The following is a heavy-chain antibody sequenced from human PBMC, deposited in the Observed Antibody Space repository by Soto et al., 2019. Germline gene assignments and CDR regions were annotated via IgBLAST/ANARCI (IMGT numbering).Heavy chain of an antibody. CDR3: ATSSERLSFVTLGGLIPLGFDY. J-gene: IGHJ4*02. Sequence: EAQLLESGGGLVQPGGSLRLSCVASGFTFNYYDVTWVRRAPGTGLDWVSTISDTGPDTYFGDSVRGRFSKSRDKARNAVYLQMHSMPVDETALYYCATSSERLSFVTLGGLIPLGFDYWGQGILVTVSS. CDR1: GFTFNYYD. V-gene: IGHV3-23*01. D-gene: IGHD3-16*01. CDR2: ISDTGPDT.